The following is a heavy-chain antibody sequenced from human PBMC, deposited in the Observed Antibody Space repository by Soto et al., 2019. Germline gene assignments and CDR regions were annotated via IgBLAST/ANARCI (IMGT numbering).Heavy chain of an antibody. D-gene: IGHD2-2*01. CDR2: VSYDGSFK. CDR3: AKDSDQLLFDYYYYGMDV. Sequence: ESGGGVVQPGGSLRLSCEASGFTFSKFGIHWVRQAPGKGLEWVAVVSYDGSFKYYADSVKGRFTISRDNSKNTLYRQMNSLRPEDTALYYCAKDSDQLLFDYYYYGMDVWGQGTTVTVSS. J-gene: IGHJ6*02. CDR1: GFTFSKFG. V-gene: IGHV3-30*18.